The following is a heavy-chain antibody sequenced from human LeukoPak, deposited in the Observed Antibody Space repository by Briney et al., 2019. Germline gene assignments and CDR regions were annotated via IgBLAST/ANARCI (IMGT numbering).Heavy chain of an antibody. V-gene: IGHV3-33*01. D-gene: IGHD5-18*01. CDR1: GFTFSSYG. CDR2: IWYDGSNK. J-gene: IGHJ6*02. CDR3: ARDQFGYGPGAGFGYYYYGMDV. Sequence: PGGSLRLSCAASGFTFSSYGMHWVRQAPGKGLEWVAVIWYDGSNKYYADSVKGRFTIARDNSKNTLYLQMNSLRAEDTAVYYCARDQFGYGPGAGFGYYYYGMDVWGQGTTVTVSS.